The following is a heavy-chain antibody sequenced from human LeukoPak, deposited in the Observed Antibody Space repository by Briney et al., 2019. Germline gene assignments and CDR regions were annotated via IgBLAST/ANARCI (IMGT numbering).Heavy chain of an antibody. D-gene: IGHD2-2*01. J-gene: IGHJ3*02. V-gene: IGHV3-74*01. CDR3: ARGPGAFDI. Sequence: PGGSLRLSCVASGFMFSSYWMNWVRQAPGKGLVWVSRINSDGSSTSYADSVKGRFTISRDNAKNTLFLQMNSLRAEDTAVYYCARGPGAFDIWGQGKMVTVSS. CDR2: INSDGSST. CDR1: GFMFSSYW.